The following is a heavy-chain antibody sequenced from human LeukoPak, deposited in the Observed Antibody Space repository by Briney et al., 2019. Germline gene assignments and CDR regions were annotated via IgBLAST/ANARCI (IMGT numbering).Heavy chain of an antibody. D-gene: IGHD1-14*01. CDR1: GFTVSSNY. Sequence: PGGSLRLSXAASGFTVSSNYMSWVRQAPGKGLEWVSVIYSGGSTYYSDSVKGRFTISRDNSKNTLYLQMNSLRAEDTAVYYCAGLYNYFDYWGQGTLVTVSS. J-gene: IGHJ4*02. CDR3: AGLYNYFDY. CDR2: IYSGGST. V-gene: IGHV3-53*01.